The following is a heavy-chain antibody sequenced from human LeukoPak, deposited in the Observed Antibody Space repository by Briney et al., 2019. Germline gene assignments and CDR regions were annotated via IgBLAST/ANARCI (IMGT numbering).Heavy chain of an antibody. CDR1: GFTFSSSD. Sequence: PGGSLSLSFEAPGFTFSSSDMHWFRQPPGKGLEWVSAIGTAGATYYPGSVKGRFTISRENAKNSLYLQMNSLRAGDTAVYYCARASPMGYCSSTSCYGGVAFDIWGQGTMVTVSS. J-gene: IGHJ3*02. CDR2: IGTAGAT. D-gene: IGHD2-2*01. CDR3: ARASPMGYCSSTSCYGGVAFDI. V-gene: IGHV3-13*04.